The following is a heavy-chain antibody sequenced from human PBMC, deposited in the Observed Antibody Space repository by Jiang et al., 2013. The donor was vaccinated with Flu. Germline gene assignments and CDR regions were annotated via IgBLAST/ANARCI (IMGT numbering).Heavy chain of an antibody. V-gene: IGHV4-59*01. CDR2: IHFSGST. CDR1: GGSFSTYF. J-gene: IGHJ6*02. CDR3: ARDRGVVPAANYYYYYGMDV. Sequence: ALLKPSETLSLTCTVSGGSFSTYFWSWIRQPPGKGLEWIGYIHFSGSTNYNPSLESRVSMSVDTSKNQFSLKLSSVTAADTAIYYCARDRGVVPAANYYYYYGMDVWGQGTTVTVSS. D-gene: IGHD2-2*01.